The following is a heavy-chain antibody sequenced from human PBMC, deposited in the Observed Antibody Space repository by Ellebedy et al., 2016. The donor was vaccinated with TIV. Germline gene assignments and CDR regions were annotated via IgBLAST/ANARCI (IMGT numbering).Heavy chain of an antibody. CDR1: GYTFTSYD. CDR2: MNPNSGNT. CDR3: ARDVRAAAGPNWFDP. V-gene: IGHV1-18*01. Sequence: ASVKVSCKASGYTFTSYDINWVRQATGQGLEWMGWMNPNSGNTNYAQKLQGRVTMTTDTSTSTAYMELRSLRSDDTAVYYCARDVRAAAGPNWFDPWGQGTLVTVSS. D-gene: IGHD6-13*01. J-gene: IGHJ5*02.